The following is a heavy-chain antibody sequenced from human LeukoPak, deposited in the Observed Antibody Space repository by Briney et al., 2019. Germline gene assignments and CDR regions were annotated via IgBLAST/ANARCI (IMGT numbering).Heavy chain of an antibody. V-gene: IGHV3-30*18. CDR1: GFTFSSYG. CDR2: ISYDGSNK. Sequence: GGSLRLSCAASGFTFSSYGMHWVRQAPGKGLEWVAVISYDGSNKYYADSVKGRFTISRDNSKNTLYLQMNSLRAEDTAVYYCAKDLNYYGDYWGQGTLVTVSS. J-gene: IGHJ4*02. CDR3: AKDLNYYGDY.